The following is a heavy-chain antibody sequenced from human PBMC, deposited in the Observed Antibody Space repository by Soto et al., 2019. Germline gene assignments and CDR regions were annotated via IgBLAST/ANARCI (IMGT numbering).Heavy chain of an antibody. D-gene: IGHD2-15*01. CDR1: GFTFSRYG. CDR3: ARGGLCSGGCCYGFFDS. Sequence: QVQLVESGGGVVQPGRSLRLSCVASGFTFSRYGMHWVRQAPGKGLEWVAGLWYDGSHEYYADSVKGRFTISRDNFKTTLFLQLNSMRDDDTAVYYCARGGLCSGGCCYGFFDSWGQGTLVTVSS. J-gene: IGHJ4*02. CDR2: LWYDGSHE. V-gene: IGHV3-33*01.